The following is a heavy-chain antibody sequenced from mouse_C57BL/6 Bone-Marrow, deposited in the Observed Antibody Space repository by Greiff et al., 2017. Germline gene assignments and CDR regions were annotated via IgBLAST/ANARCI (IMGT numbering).Heavy chain of an antibody. Sequence: QVQLQQPGAELVKPGASVKLSCKASGYTFTSYWMHWVKQRPGQGLEWIGMIHPNSGSTNYNEKFKSKATLTVDKSSSTAYMQLSSLTSEDSAVYYCARRREAIYYDYDEFAYWGQGTLVTVSA. V-gene: IGHV1-64*01. J-gene: IGHJ3*01. CDR2: IHPNSGST. D-gene: IGHD2-4*01. CDR1: GYTFTSYW. CDR3: ARRREAIYYDYDEFAY.